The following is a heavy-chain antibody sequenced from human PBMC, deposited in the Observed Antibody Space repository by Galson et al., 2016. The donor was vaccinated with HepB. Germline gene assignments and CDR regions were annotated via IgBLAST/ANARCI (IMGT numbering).Heavy chain of an antibody. CDR1: GDSVSSDSAT. D-gene: IGHD1-26*01. CDR3: AREPGIGSGMAGRLGY. V-gene: IGHV6-1*01. Sequence: CAISGDSVSSDSATWNWIRQSPSRGLEWLGRTYYRSKWYNDYAVSVKSRITINADTSKNQFSLQLNSVTPEDTAVYYCAREPGIGSGMAGRLGYWGQGTLVTVSS. J-gene: IGHJ4*02. CDR2: TYYRSKWYN.